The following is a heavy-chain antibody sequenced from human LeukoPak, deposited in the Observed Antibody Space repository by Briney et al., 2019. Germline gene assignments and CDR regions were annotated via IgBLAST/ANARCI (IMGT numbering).Heavy chain of an antibody. CDR1: GFTFSSYS. J-gene: IGHJ4*02. CDR2: ISSSSSYI. CDR3: ARESSLLWFGELSYYFDY. Sequence: GGSLRLSCAAPGFTFSSYSMNWVRQAPGKGLEWVSSISSSSSYIYYADSVKGRFTISRDNAKNSLYLQMNSLRAEDTAVYYCARESSLLWFGELSYYFDYWGQGTLVTVSS. V-gene: IGHV3-21*01. D-gene: IGHD3-10*01.